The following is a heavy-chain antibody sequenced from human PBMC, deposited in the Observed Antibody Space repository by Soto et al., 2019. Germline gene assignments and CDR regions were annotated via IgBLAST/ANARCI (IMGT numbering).Heavy chain of an antibody. J-gene: IGHJ4*02. D-gene: IGHD6-19*01. CDR1: GYTFTSSD. Sequence: QVQLVQSGAEVKKPGASVKVSCKASGYTFTSSDINWVRQATGQGLEWMGWMNPNNGNTGYAQEFQGRVTMTRDTSITTAYMELSSLTSDDTGIYYCATSGSGWYLYWGQGTLVTVSS. CDR3: ATSGSGWYLY. CDR2: MNPNNGNT. V-gene: IGHV1-8*01.